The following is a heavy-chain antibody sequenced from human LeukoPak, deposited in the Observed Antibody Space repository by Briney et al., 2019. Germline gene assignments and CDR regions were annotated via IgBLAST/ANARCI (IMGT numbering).Heavy chain of an antibody. Sequence: PSETLSLTCAVYGGSFSGYYWSWIRQPPGKGLEWIGEINHSGSTNYNPSLKSRVTISVDTSKNQFSLKLSSVTAADTAVYYCARTYDSSGYYIPDAFDIWGQGTMVTVSS. V-gene: IGHV4-34*01. D-gene: IGHD3-22*01. CDR1: GGSFSGYY. CDR3: ARTYDSSGYYIPDAFDI. J-gene: IGHJ3*02. CDR2: INHSGST.